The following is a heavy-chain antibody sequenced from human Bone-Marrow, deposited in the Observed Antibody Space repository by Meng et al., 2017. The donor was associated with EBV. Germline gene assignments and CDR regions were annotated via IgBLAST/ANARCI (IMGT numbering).Heavy chain of an antibody. CDR3: ASESGRGFTPDY. V-gene: IGHV1-69*01. CDR1: GGTFRSDA. D-gene: IGHD3-10*01. CDR2: LIPMSDAP. Sequence: QVAVVEAGAGGKGPGHSGKVPCKSSGGTFRSDAISWVRQAPGQGLGWMGGLIPMSDAPHYAQKFQGRVTITADECTSTHYMDLSGLRSEDTAVYYCASESGRGFTPDYWGQGTLVTVSS. J-gene: IGHJ4*02.